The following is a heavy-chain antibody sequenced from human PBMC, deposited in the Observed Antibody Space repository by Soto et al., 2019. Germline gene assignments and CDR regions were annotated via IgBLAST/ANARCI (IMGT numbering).Heavy chain of an antibody. CDR3: ARDRSLNFAVPPYGMDV. CDR2: IDESGGTT. D-gene: IGHD3-3*01. V-gene: IGHV3-48*03. J-gene: IGHJ6*02. Sequence: LRLSCVVSGFMFSDPAMNWVRQAPGKGPEWISRIDESGGTTSYADSVKGRFTISRDNTRDSLYLHMSNLRAEDTAIYYCARDRSLNFAVPPYGMDVWGPGTTVTVSS. CDR1: GFMFSDPA.